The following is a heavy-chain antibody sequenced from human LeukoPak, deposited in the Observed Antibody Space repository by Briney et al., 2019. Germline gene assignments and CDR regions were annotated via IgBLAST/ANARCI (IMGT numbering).Heavy chain of an antibody. J-gene: IGHJ1*01. CDR2: IRYDGSNK. Sequence: GGSLRLSCAASGLSFSSYWMTWVRQAPGKGLEWVAFIRYDGSNKYYADSVKGRFTISRDNSKNTLYLQMNSLRAEDTAVYYCAKDKITMVRGVHQTAYFQHWGQGTLVTVSS. CDR3: AKDKITMVRGVHQTAYFQH. V-gene: IGHV3-30*02. CDR1: GLSFSSYW. D-gene: IGHD3-10*01.